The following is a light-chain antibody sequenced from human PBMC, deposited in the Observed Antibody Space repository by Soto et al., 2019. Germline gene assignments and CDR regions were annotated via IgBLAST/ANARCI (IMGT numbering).Light chain of an antibody. J-gene: IGKJ4*01. CDR2: GAS. V-gene: IGKV1-16*02. CDR1: QGINNF. CDR3: QQFHSYPVT. Sequence: DIQMTQSPSSLSASVGDTVTITCRASQGINNFLAWFQQKPGKAPKSLIYGASSLQSGVPSKFSGSGSDTGFTLTISSLQPEDSATYFCQQFHSYPVTFGGGNKVEIK.